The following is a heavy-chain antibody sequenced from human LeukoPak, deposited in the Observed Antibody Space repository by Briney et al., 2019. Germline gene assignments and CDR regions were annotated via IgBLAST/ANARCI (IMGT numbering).Heavy chain of an antibody. CDR1: GFTFSSYA. V-gene: IGHV3-21*01. J-gene: IGHJ4*02. CDR2: ITSSSSYI. Sequence: GGSLRLSCAASGFTFSSYAMSWVRQAPGKGLEWVSVITSSSSYIYYADSVKGRFTISRDNAKSSLYLQMNSLRAEDTAVYYCARDLNYAGNSGSLDYWGQGTLVTVSS. CDR3: ARDLNYAGNSGSLDY. D-gene: IGHD4-23*01.